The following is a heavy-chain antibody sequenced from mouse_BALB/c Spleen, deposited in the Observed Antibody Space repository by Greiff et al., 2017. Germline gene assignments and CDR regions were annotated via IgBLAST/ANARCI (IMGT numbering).Heavy chain of an antibody. J-gene: IGHJ3*01. V-gene: IGHV1S81*02. Sequence: QVQLQQPGAELVKPGASVKLSCKASGYTFTSYWMHWVKQRPGQGLEWIGEINPSNGRTNYNEKFKSKATLTVDKSSSTAYMQLSSLTSEDSAVYYCARSGYDVAWFAYWGQGTLVTVSA. CDR3: ARSGYDVAWFAY. CDR1: GYTFTSYW. D-gene: IGHD2-2*01. CDR2: INPSNGRT.